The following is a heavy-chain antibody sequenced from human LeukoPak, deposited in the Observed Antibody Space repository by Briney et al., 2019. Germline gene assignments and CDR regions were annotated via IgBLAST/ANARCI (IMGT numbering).Heavy chain of an antibody. CDR2: INPSGGST. J-gene: IGHJ3*02. V-gene: IGHV1-46*01. Sequence: ASVKVSCKASGYTFTSCYMHWVRQAPGQGLEWMGIINPSGGSTSYAQKFQGRVTMTRDTSTSTVYMELSSLRSEDTAVYYCARDGGADTCIDIWGQGTMVTVSS. CDR1: GYTFTSCY. D-gene: IGHD2-2*02. CDR3: ARDGGADTCIDI.